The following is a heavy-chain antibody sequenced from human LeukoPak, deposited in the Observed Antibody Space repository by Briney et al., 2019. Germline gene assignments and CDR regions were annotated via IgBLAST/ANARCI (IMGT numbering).Heavy chain of an antibody. J-gene: IGHJ4*02. CDR2: ISSSSRWI. V-gene: IGHV3-21*01. Sequence: PGGSLRLSCAASEFSFSSYSMNWVRQAPGKGLEWVSSISSSSRWIFYADSVNGRFTISRDNAENSLFLQMNSLGAEDTATYYCARSRRAVAGLQLDYWGQGTLVTVSS. D-gene: IGHD6-19*01. CDR3: ARSRRAVAGLQLDY. CDR1: EFSFSSYS.